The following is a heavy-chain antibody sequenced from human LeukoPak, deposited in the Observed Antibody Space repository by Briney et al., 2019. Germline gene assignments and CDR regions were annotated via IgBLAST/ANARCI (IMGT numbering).Heavy chain of an antibody. V-gene: IGHV4-59*01. CDR1: GGPISHYY. J-gene: IGHJ3*02. D-gene: IGHD4-17*01. CDR2: IYYSGTT. CDR3: ARDVVTVTKGFDI. Sequence: PSETLSLTRTVSGGPISHYYWSWIRQPPGKGLAWIGYIYYSGTTNYNPSLKSRVTISVDTSKNQFSLKLSSVTAADTAVYYCARDVVTVTKGFDIWGQGTMVSVSS.